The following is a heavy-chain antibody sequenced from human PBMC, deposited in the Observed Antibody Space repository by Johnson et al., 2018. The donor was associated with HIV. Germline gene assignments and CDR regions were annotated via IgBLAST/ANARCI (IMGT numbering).Heavy chain of an antibody. CDR2: IGTIAGDP. CDR1: GFTFSHYD. J-gene: IGHJ3*02. D-gene: IGHD6-19*01. Sequence: EVQLVESGGGLVQPGGSLRLYCAASGFTFSHYDMHWVRQVTGKGLQWVSAIGTIAGDPIYAAYVKGRFTISRDNAKNPLYLQMNSLKAEDTAVYYCARVGLVHAFDIWGQGTMVTVSS. CDR3: ARVGLVHAFDI. V-gene: IGHV3-13*05.